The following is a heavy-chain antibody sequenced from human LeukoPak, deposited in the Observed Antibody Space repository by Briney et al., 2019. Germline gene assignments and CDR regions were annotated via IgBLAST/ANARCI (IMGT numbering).Heavy chain of an antibody. CDR2: IKQDGSER. CDR1: GFTFSSYW. D-gene: IGHD5-12*01. CDR3: ARRYSGYDQGFFDY. V-gene: IGHV3-7*04. Sequence: GGSLRLSCAASGFTFSSYWMSWVRQAPGKGLEWVANIKQDGSERYYVDSVKGRFTISRDNATNSLYLQMNSLRAEDTAVYYCARRYSGYDQGFFDYWGQGTLVTVSS. J-gene: IGHJ4*02.